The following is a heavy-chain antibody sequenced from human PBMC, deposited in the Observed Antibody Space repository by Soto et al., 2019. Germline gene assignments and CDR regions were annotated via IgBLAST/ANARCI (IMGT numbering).Heavy chain of an antibody. J-gene: IGHJ6*02. Sequence: QAQLVESGGGVVQPGRSLRLSCEASRFTFNIYALHWFPQAPGEGLEGGAVIWSAGGNKYYADSVKGRFTISRDDSKNTLFLQMDSLRVEDTAMYYCARALDTTTVTRGGLDVWGQGTTVTVSS. D-gene: IGHD4-17*01. CDR3: ARALDTTTVTRGGLDV. CDR1: RFTFNIYA. CDR2: IWSAGGNK. V-gene: IGHV3-33*01.